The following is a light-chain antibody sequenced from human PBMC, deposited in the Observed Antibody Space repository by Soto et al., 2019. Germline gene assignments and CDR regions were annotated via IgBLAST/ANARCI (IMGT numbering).Light chain of an antibody. V-gene: IGKV3-11*01. Sequence: EIVLTQSPATLSLSPGERATLSCRASQSVGSYLAWYQQKPGQAPRLLIYDASNRATGIPARFSGSGSGTDFTLTIVSLEPEDFAVYYCQQRSNSPLTFGGGTKVEIK. CDR2: DAS. J-gene: IGKJ4*01. CDR3: QQRSNSPLT. CDR1: QSVGSY.